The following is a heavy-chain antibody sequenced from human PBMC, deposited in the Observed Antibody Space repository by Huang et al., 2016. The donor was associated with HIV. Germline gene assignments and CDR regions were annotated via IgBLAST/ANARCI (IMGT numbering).Heavy chain of an antibody. CDR2: IYYSGRT. CDR1: GGSISSSGYY. J-gene: IGHJ3*02. D-gene: IGHD2-2*01. V-gene: IGHV4-39*01. Sequence: QLQLQESGPGLVKPSETLSLTCSVSGGSISSSGYYWGWIRQPPGKGLGWIGRIYYSGRTFYNPSLKGRVTISVDTSKNQFSLRLSSVTAADTSVYYCARHMDCSSSSCLAGGHERGPFDMWGQGTMVTVSS. CDR3: ARHMDCSSSSCLAGGHERGPFDM.